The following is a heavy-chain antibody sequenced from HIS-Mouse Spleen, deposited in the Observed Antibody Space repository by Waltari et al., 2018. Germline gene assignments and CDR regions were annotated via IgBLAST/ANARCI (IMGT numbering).Heavy chain of an antibody. D-gene: IGHD5-18*01. CDR1: GYTFTGYY. J-gene: IGHJ6*02. Sequence: QVQLVQSGAEVKKPGASVKVSCKASGYTFTGYYMHWVRQAPGQGLEWMGWINPNSGGTNYAQKFQGRVTMTRDTSISTAYMELSRLRSDDTAVYYCARPNGLWDYYYYGMDVWGQGTTVTVSS. V-gene: IGHV1-2*02. CDR2: INPNSGGT. CDR3: ARPNGLWDYYYYGMDV.